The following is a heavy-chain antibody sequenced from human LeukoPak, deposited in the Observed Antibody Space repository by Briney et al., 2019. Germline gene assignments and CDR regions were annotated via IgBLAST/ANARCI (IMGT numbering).Heavy chain of an antibody. CDR3: AIGVVRAGELLLFDY. CDR1: GGSFSGYY. J-gene: IGHJ4*02. Sequence: PSETLSLTCAVYGGSFSGYYWSWIRQPPGKGLEWIGEINHSGSTNYNPSLKSRVTISVDTSKTQFSLKLSSVTAADTAVYYCAIGVVRAGELLLFDYWGQGTLVTVSS. CDR2: INHSGST. D-gene: IGHD3-10*01. V-gene: IGHV4-34*01.